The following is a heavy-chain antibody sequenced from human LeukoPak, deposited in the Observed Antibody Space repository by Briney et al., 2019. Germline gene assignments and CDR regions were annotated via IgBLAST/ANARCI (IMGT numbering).Heavy chain of an antibody. CDR1: GGSFSGYY. CDR2: IYYSGST. CDR3: ARAQTTYCSSTSCYYYYYYMDV. D-gene: IGHD2-2*01. J-gene: IGHJ6*03. Sequence: PSETLSLTCAVYGGSFSGYYWSWIRQPPGKGLEWIGYIYYSGSTNYNPSLKSRVTISVDTSKNQFSLKLSSVTAADTAVYYCARAQTTYCSSTSCYYYYYYMDVWGKGTTVTVSS. V-gene: IGHV4-59*01.